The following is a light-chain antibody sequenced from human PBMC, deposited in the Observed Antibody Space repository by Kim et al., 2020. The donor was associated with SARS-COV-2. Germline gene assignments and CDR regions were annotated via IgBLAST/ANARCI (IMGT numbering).Light chain of an antibody. CDR3: AAWDDSLSGPV. Sequence: ELTQPPSASGTPGQRVTISCSGSSSNIGSNYVYWYQQLPGTAPKLLIYRNNQRPSGVPDRFSGSKSGTSASLAISGLRSEDEADYYCAAWDDSLSGPVFGGGTQLTVL. J-gene: IGLJ2*01. CDR2: RNN. V-gene: IGLV1-47*01. CDR1: SSNIGSNY.